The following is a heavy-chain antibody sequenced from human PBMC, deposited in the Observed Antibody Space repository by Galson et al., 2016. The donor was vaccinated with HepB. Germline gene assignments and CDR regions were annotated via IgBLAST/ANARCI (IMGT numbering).Heavy chain of an antibody. Sequence: SLRLSCAASGFIVSSTYMTWVRQAPGKGLEWVSIIYSGNTTYYADSVKGRFTISRDSYKSTVYLQMNSLRAEDTAMYYRARWGVGAPNYLDYWGQGTPVTVSS. CDR1: GFIVSSTY. J-gene: IGHJ4*02. D-gene: IGHD1-26*01. CDR2: IYSGNTT. CDR3: ARWGVGAPNYLDY. V-gene: IGHV3-53*01.